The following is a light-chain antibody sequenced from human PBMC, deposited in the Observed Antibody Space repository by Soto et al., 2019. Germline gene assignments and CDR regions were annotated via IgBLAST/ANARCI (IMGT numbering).Light chain of an antibody. J-gene: IGLJ1*01. CDR2: EGS. CDR3: CSYAGSSTFM. Sequence: QSALTQPASVSGSPGQSITISGTGTSSDVGSYNLVSWYQQHPGKAPKLMIYEGSKRPSGVSNRFSGSKSGNTASLTISGLQAEDEADYYCCSYAGSSTFMFGIGTKLTVL. V-gene: IGLV2-23*01. CDR1: SSDVGSYNL.